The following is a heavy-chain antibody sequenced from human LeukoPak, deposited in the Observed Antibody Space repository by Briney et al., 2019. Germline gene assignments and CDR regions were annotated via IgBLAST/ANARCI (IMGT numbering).Heavy chain of an antibody. CDR1: GGSISSSSYY. J-gene: IGHJ5*02. V-gene: IGHV4-39*01. CDR2: IYYSGST. CDR3: ARLGYCSGGSCYSTPFDP. Sequence: SETLSLTCTVSGGSISSSSYYWGWIRQPPGKGLEWIGSIYYSGSTYYNPSLKSRVTISADTSKNQFSLKLSSVTAADTAVYYCARLGYCSGGSCYSTPFDPWGQGTLVTVSS. D-gene: IGHD2-15*01.